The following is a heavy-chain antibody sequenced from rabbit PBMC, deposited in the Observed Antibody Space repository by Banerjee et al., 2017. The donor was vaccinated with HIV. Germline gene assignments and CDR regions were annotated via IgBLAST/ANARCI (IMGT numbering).Heavy chain of an antibody. CDR3: ARDAGGDGYSNDL. Sequence: QEQLEESGGDLVKPEGTLTLTCKASGIDFSSYYYMCWVRQAPGKGLEWIACINTSSGNTVYATWVKGRFTISRTSSTTVTLQMTSLTAADTATYFCARDAGGDGYSNDLWGPGTLVTVS. D-gene: IGHD7-1*01. V-gene: IGHV1S45*01. J-gene: IGHJ4*01. CDR2: INTSSGNT. CDR1: GIDFSSYYY.